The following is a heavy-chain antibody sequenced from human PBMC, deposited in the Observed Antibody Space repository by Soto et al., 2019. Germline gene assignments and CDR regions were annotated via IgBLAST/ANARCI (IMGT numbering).Heavy chain of an antibody. Sequence: PGESLKISCKGSGYSFTSYWIGWVRQMSGKGLEWMGIIYPGDSDTRYSPSFQGQVTISADKSISTAYLQWSSLKASDTAMYYCARLGTYQLLSYYYGMDVWGQGTTVTVSS. V-gene: IGHV5-51*01. CDR2: IYPGDSDT. CDR1: GYSFTSYW. J-gene: IGHJ6*02. D-gene: IGHD2-2*01. CDR3: ARLGTYQLLSYYYGMDV.